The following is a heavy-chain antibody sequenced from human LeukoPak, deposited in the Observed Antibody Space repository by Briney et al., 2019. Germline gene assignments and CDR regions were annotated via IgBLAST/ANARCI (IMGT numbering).Heavy chain of an antibody. CDR3: AKDVDESRYFDD. J-gene: IGHJ4*02. Sequence: GGSLRLSCAASGFSFDDFAMHWVRQAPGRGLEWVAGISGNSGDTAYADSVKGRFTISRDSAKNSVYLQMNSLRPEDTALYYCAKDVDESRYFDDWGQGTLVTVSS. D-gene: IGHD3-22*01. CDR2: ISGNSGDT. CDR1: GFSFDDFA. V-gene: IGHV3-9*01.